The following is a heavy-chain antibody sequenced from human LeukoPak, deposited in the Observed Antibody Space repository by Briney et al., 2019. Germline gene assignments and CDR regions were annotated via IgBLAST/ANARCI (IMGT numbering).Heavy chain of an antibody. D-gene: IGHD3-22*01. Sequence: ASVKVSCKASGYTFTSYDINWVRQATGQGLEWMGWMNPNSGNTGYAQKFQGRVTITRNTSISTAYMELSSLRSEDTAVYYCARDSESDSSGYTPTYYMDVWGKGTTVTVSS. CDR3: ARDSESDSSGYTPTYYMDV. CDR1: GYTFTSYD. V-gene: IGHV1-8*03. J-gene: IGHJ6*03. CDR2: MNPNSGNT.